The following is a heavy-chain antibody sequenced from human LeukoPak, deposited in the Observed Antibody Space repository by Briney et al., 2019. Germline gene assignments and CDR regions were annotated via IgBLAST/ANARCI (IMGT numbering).Heavy chain of an antibody. CDR1: GFTFSTYD. CDR2: IGAAGDT. CDR3: AKDMALYSTSWLPSY. V-gene: IGHV3-13*01. J-gene: IGHJ4*02. Sequence: GGSLRLSCAASGFTFSTYDMHWVRQSTGKGLEWLSGIGAAGDTYYPDSVKGRFTISRDNSKNTLYLQMNSLRAEDTAVYYCAKDMALYSTSWLPSYWGQGTLVTVSS. D-gene: IGHD6-13*01.